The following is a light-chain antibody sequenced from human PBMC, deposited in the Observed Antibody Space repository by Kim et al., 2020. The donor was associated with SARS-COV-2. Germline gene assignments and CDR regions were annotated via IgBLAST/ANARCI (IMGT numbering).Light chain of an antibody. CDR3: QSYNRSNVV. Sequence: NFMLTQPHSVSEYPGKTVTISCTRSGGSIDDNYVQWYQQRPGGVPTTVIYENDQRPSGVSDRFSGSIDNSSNSASLTISGLKTEDEADYYCQSYNRSNVVFGGGTQLTVL. CDR1: GGSIDDNY. V-gene: IGLV6-57*04. J-gene: IGLJ2*01. CDR2: END.